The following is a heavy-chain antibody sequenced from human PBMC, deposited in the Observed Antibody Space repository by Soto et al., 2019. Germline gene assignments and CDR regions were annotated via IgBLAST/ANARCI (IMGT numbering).Heavy chain of an antibody. CDR1: GFSLSIYW. CDR2: INQEGSEK. CDR3: ARLRTGSYSFDY. D-gene: IGHD1-26*01. J-gene: IGHJ4*02. Sequence: PRGSLRLSCAASGFSLSIYWMTWVRQAPGKGLEWVASINQEGSEKYYVDSVRGRFTMSRDNAKNSLYLQMNSLRAEDTAVYYCARLRTGSYSFDYWGQGTLVTVSS. V-gene: IGHV3-7*05.